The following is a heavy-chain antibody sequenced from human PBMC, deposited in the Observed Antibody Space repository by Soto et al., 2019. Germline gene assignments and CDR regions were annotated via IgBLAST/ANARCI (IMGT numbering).Heavy chain of an antibody. CDR2: ISSSSSTI. D-gene: IGHD3-3*01. V-gene: IGHV3-48*02. Sequence: EVQLVESGGGLVQPGGSPRLSCAASGFTFSSYSMNWVRQAPGKGLEWVSYISSSSSTIYYADSVKGRFTISRDNAKNSLYLQMNSLRDEDTAVYYCARGNYYEFWSALYYYGMDVWGQGTTVTVSS. CDR1: GFTFSSYS. J-gene: IGHJ6*02. CDR3: ARGNYYEFWSALYYYGMDV.